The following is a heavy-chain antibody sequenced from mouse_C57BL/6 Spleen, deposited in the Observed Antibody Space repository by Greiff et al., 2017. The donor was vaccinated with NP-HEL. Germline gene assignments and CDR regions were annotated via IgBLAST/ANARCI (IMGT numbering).Heavy chain of an antibody. J-gene: IGHJ2*01. Sequence: QVQLQQPGAELVKPGASVKLSCKASGYTFTSYWMHWVKQRPGQGLEWIGMIHPNSGSTNYNEKFKSKATLTVDKSSSTAYMQLSSLTSEDSAVYYCARSTTVVGFDYWGQSTTLTVSS. D-gene: IGHD1-1*01. CDR2: IHPNSGST. CDR1: GYTFTSYW. CDR3: ARSTTVVGFDY. V-gene: IGHV1-64*01.